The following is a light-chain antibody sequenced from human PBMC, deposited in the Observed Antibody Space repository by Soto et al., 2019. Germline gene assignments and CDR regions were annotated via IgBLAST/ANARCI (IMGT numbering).Light chain of an antibody. V-gene: IGKV3-11*01. J-gene: IGKJ5*01. Sequence: IVLTQSPATLSLSPGERVTLSCRASQNIISNLAWYQQKPGQAPRLLIYGASTRATGIPARFSGSGSGTDFTLTIDNLEPEDFAIYYCQQRNNWPPITFGQGTRLEIK. CDR1: QNIISN. CDR3: QQRNNWPPIT. CDR2: GAS.